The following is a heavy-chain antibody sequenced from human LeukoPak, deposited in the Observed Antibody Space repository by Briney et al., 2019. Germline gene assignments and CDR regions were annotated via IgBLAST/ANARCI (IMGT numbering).Heavy chain of an antibody. D-gene: IGHD2-2*01. CDR1: GGTFSSYA. J-gene: IGHJ5*02. Sequence: SVKVSCKASGGTFSSYATSWVRQAPGQGLEWMGGIIPILGTANYAQKFQGRVTITADESTSTAYMELSSLRSEDTAVYYYARAGEEYQLQAANWFDPGAREPWSPSPQ. CDR3: ARAGEEYQLQAANWFDP. V-gene: IGHV1-69*13. CDR2: IIPILGTA.